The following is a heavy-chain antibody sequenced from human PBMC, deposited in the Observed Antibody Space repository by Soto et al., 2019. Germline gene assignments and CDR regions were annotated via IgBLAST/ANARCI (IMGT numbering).Heavy chain of an antibody. J-gene: IGHJ4*02. CDR2: IRSNRFGATT. D-gene: IGHD2-15*01. CDR1: GFTFRDHG. V-gene: IGHV3-49*04. Sequence: PGGSLRLSCTGSGFTFRDHGLSWVRQAPGKGLEWLGFIRSNRFGATTEIAASVKGRFSISRDDSNITAYLQMNSLQSEDTAVYYCARGPRHCSCGGCYSIDYWGRGTLVTVSS. CDR3: ARGPRHCSCGGCYSIDY.